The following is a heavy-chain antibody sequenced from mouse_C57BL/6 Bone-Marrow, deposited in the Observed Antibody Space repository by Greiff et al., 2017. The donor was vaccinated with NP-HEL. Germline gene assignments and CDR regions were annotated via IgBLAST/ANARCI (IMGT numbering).Heavy chain of an antibody. Sequence: EVQLQESGGGLVQPGGSLKLSCAASGFTFSDYYMYWVRQTPEKRLEWVAYISNGGGSTYYPDTVKGRFTISRDNAKNTLYLQMSRLKSEDTAMYYCARHYDYDGGYFDVWGTGTTVTVSS. CDR3: ARHYDYDGGYFDV. CDR2: ISNGGGST. CDR1: GFTFSDYY. J-gene: IGHJ1*03. D-gene: IGHD2-4*01. V-gene: IGHV5-12*01.